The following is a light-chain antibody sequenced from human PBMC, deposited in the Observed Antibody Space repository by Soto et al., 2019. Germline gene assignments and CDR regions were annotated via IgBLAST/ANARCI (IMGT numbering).Light chain of an antibody. Sequence: EIVMTQSPATLSVSPGERATLSCRASQSVSSNLAWYQQKPGQAPRLLIYGASTRATGIEARFSGSGYETEFTLTISSLQSEDFAVYYCQQYNNWPPYTFGQGTKLEIK. V-gene: IGKV3-15*01. J-gene: IGKJ2*01. CDR2: GAS. CDR3: QQYNNWPPYT. CDR1: QSVSSN.